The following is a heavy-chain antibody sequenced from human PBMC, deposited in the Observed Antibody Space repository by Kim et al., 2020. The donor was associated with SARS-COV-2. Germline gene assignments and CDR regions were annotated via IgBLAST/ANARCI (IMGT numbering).Heavy chain of an antibody. CDR2: ISWSSGTI. D-gene: IGHD5-12*01. J-gene: IGHJ6*01. CDR3: VKAFSGYDEAYYYGMDV. V-gene: IGHV3-9*01. Sequence: GGSLRLSCAASGFTFGGCAMHWVRQAPGKGLEWVSSISWSSGTIGYADSVRGRFTISRDNAKNSLYLQMNSLRAEDTALYYCVKAFSGYDEAYYYGMDVWGQGTTVTVSS. CDR1: GFTFGGCA.